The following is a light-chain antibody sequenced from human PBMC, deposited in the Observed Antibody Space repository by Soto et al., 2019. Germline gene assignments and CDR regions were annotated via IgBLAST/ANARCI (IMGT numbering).Light chain of an antibody. CDR3: CSYTSRSTLV. CDR2: EVT. V-gene: IGLV2-14*01. J-gene: IGLJ2*01. Sequence: QSVLTQPASVSGSPGQSITISCTGTNSDVGGFNYVSWYQQHPDKAPKLIIFEVTDRPSGVSNRFSGSKSGNTASLTISGLQSEDEAEYYCCSYTSRSTLVFGGGTKLTVL. CDR1: NSDVGGFNY.